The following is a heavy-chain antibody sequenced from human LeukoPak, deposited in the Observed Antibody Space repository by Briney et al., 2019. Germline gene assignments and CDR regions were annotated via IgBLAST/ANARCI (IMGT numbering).Heavy chain of an antibody. D-gene: IGHD6-13*01. Sequence: GGSLRLSCAASGFTFSNYGMHWVRQAPGEGLEWVAVISYDGTNKYYPDSVKGRFTISRDNSKNTLYLQMNSLRAEDTAVYYCAKDRGQSGIAVAGNDWGQGTLVTVPS. V-gene: IGHV3-30*18. CDR3: AKDRGQSGIAVAGND. CDR1: GFTFSNYG. J-gene: IGHJ4*02. CDR2: ISYDGTNK.